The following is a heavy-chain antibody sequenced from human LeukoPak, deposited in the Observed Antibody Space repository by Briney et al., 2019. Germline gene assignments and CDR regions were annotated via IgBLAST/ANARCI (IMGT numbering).Heavy chain of an antibody. CDR1: GVTLSNYA. J-gene: IGHJ4*02. V-gene: IGHV3-23*01. Sequence: PGGSLRLSCVASGVTLSNYAMSWARQAPGKGLEWVSGISSSGSGGNTYYADSVTGRFTISRDNSRNTLYLQMNSLRGDDTAVYYCAKDVGKWESLHFFDYWGQGTLVTVSS. D-gene: IGHD1-26*01. CDR3: AKDVGKWESLHFFDY. CDR2: ISSSGSGGNT.